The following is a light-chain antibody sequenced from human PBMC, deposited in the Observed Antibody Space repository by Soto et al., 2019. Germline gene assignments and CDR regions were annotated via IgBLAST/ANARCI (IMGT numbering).Light chain of an antibody. CDR3: KVWDTASDHVV. CDR2: YNT. J-gene: IGLJ2*01. Sequence: SYELTQPPSVSVAPGKTASIPCVGNNIGSKSVHWYQQKPGQAPVLVIFYNTDRPSGIPERFSGSNSKNTATLTISRVEAGDEADYYCKVWDTASDHVVFGGGTKLTVL. V-gene: IGLV3-21*04. CDR1: NIGSKS.